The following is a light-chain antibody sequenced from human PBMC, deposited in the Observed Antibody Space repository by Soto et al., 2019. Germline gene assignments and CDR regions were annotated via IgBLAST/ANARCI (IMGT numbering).Light chain of an antibody. J-gene: IGKJ5*01. CDR3: QHYDNTAIT. CDR1: ESISSSN. CDR2: VAS. Sequence: EIVLTQSPGTLSLSPGERATLSCRASESISSSNLAWYQQQPGQAPRLLIYVASRRVTGIPDRFSGSGSGKDFNLTIHTLEPEEFAVYYCQHYDNTAITFGQGTRLEIK. V-gene: IGKV3-20*01.